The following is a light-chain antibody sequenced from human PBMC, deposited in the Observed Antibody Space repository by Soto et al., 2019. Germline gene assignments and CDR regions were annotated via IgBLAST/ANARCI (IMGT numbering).Light chain of an antibody. J-gene: IGLJ1*01. Sequence: QSALTQPASVSGSPGQSITISCTGTSSDVGSYNLVSWYQQHPGKAPKLMIYGVSKRPSGVSNRFSGSKSGNTASLTISGLQAEDEADYYCCSYAGSSTFAVFGTGTKLTVL. CDR2: GVS. V-gene: IGLV2-23*02. CDR3: CSYAGSSTFAV. CDR1: SSDVGSYNL.